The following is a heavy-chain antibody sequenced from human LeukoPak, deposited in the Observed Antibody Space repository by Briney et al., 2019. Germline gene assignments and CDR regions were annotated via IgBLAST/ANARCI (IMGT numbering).Heavy chain of an antibody. CDR2: IYYSGST. V-gene: IGHV4-30-4*01. J-gene: IGHJ4*02. D-gene: IGHD5-18*01. CDR1: GGSISSGDYY. Sequence: SQTLSLTCTVSGGSISSGDYYWSWIRQPPGKGLEWIGYIYYSGSTYYNPSLKSRVTISVDTSKNQFSLKLSSVTAADTAVYYCARVRSEDNDWYGYGYWGQGSLVTVSS. CDR3: ARVRSEDNDWYGYGY.